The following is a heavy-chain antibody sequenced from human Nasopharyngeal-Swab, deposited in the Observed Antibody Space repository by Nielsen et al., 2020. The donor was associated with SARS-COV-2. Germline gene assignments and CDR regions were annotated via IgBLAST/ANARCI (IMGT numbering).Heavy chain of an antibody. Sequence: VRQMPGKGLEWMGRIDPSDSYTNYSPSFQGHVTISADKSISTAHLQWSSLKASDTAMYYCAASRGPGSYYYGSGDQSMDVWGQGTTVTVSS. D-gene: IGHD3-10*01. CDR2: IDPSDSYT. V-gene: IGHV5-10-1*01. J-gene: IGHJ6*02. CDR3: AASRGPGSYYYGSGDQSMDV.